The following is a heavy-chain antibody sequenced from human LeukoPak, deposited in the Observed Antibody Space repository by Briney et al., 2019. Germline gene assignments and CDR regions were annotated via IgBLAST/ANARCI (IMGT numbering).Heavy chain of an antibody. J-gene: IGHJ4*02. V-gene: IGHV4-34*01. CDR2: INHSGST. CDR1: GGSISSYY. CDR3: ARARRNTIFGVVPDY. D-gene: IGHD3-3*01. Sequence: PSETLSLTCTVSGGSISSYYWSWIRQPPGKGLEWIGEINHSGSTNYNPSLKSRVTISVDTSKNQFSLKLSSVTAADTAVYYCARARRNTIFGVVPDYWGQGTLVTVSS.